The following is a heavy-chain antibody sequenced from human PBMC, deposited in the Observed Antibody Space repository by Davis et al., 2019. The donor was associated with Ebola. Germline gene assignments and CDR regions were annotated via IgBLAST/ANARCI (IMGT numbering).Heavy chain of an antibody. Sequence: GESLKISCAASGFTFSGSAMHWVRQASGKGLEWVGRIRSKANSYATAYAASVKGRFTISRDNAKNSLYLQMNSLRAEDTALYYCAKDIGPGTTSYYYYGMDVWGQGTTVTVSS. CDR2: IRSKANSYAT. V-gene: IGHV3-73*01. J-gene: IGHJ6*02. CDR1: GFTFSGSA. CDR3: AKDIGPGTTSYYYYGMDV. D-gene: IGHD1-7*01.